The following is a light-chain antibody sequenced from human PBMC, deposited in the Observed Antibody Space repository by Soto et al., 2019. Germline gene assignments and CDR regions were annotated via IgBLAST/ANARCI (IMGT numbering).Light chain of an antibody. CDR2: DTS. V-gene: IGKV3-20*01. CDR1: QSVSSSY. Sequence: ESVLTQSPGTLSLSPGERATLSCRASQSVSSSYLAWYQQKPGQAPRLLIYDTSSRATGIPDRFSGSGSGTDFTLAISRLEPEDFAVYYCQQCGSSPSFGQVTKVELK. CDR3: QQCGSSPS. J-gene: IGKJ1*01.